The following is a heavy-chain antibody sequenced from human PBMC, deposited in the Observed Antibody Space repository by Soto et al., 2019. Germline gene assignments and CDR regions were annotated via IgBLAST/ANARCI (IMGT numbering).Heavy chain of an antibody. CDR1: GGTFSSYA. V-gene: IGHV1-69*01. Sequence: QVQLVQSGAEVKKPGSSVKVSCKASGGTFSSYAISWVRQAPGQGLEWMGGIIPIFGTANYAQKFQGRVTINADESTSTAYMELSSLRSEDTAVYYCARMTVVVPAASGRSWFDPWGQGTLVTVSS. CDR2: IIPIFGTA. D-gene: IGHD2-2*01. CDR3: ARMTVVVPAASGRSWFDP. J-gene: IGHJ5*02.